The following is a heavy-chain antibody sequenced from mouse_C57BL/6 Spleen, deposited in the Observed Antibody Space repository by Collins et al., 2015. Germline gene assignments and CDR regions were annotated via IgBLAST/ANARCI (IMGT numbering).Heavy chain of an antibody. CDR3: AHRRRGSSGYNY. CDR2: IYPGSGST. Sequence: QVQLQQPGAELVKPGASVKMSCKASGYTFTSYWITWVKQRPGQGLEWIGDIYPGSGSTNYNEKFKSKATLTVDTSSSTAYMQLSSLTSEDSAVYYCAHRRRGSSGYNYWGQGTTLTVSS. J-gene: IGHJ2*01. CDR1: GYTFTSYW. D-gene: IGHD3-2*02. V-gene: IGHV1-55*01.